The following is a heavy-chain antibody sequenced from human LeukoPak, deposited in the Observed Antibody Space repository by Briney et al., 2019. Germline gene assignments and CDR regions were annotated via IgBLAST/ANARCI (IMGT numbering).Heavy chain of an antibody. CDR1: GFTFSSYW. D-gene: IGHD2-8*02. CDR2: INTDGSTT. J-gene: IGHJ5*02. Sequence: GGSLRLSCAASGFTFSSYWMHWVRQAPGKGLVWVSRINTDGSTTAYADSVKGRFTISRDNAKNNLYLEMNILRADDTAIYYCSRGKSAGLVNWFDPWGQGTLVTVSS. V-gene: IGHV3-74*03. CDR3: SRGKSAGLVNWFDP.